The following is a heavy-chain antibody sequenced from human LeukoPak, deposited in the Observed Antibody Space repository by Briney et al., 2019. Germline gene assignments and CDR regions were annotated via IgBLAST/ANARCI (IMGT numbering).Heavy chain of an antibody. CDR3: ATATEYCSGGSCYLRWFDP. CDR2: FDPEDGET. Sequence: GASVKVSCKVSGYTLTELSMHWVRQAPGKGLEGMGGFDPEDGETIYAQKFQGRVTMTEDTSTDTAYMELSSLKSEDTAVYYCATATEYCSGGSCYLRWFDPWGQGTLVTVSS. CDR1: GYTLTELS. J-gene: IGHJ5*02. D-gene: IGHD2-15*01. V-gene: IGHV1-24*01.